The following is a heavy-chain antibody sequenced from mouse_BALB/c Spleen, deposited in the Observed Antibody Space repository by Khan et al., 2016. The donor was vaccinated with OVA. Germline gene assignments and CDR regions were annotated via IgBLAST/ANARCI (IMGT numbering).Heavy chain of an antibody. V-gene: IGHV9-3-1*01. Sequence: QIQLVKSGPELKKPGETVKIPCKVSGYTFTNYGMNWVNQAPGKGLKWMGWIYTYTGEPTYADDFKGRFAFTLETSASTNYLQMNNLENEDSATYCCASGGYWYFDVWGAGTTVTVSS. J-gene: IGHJ1*01. D-gene: IGHD1-1*02. CDR1: GYTFTNYG. CDR3: ASGGYWYFDV. CDR2: IYTYTGEP.